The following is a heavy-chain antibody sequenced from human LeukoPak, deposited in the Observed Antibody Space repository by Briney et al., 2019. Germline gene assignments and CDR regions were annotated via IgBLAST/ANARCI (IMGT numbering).Heavy chain of an antibody. J-gene: IGHJ4*02. CDR3: ARLRREEMAYYFDY. D-gene: IGHD5-24*01. V-gene: IGHV1-69*13. Sequence: GASVKVSCKASGGTFSSYAISWVRQAPGQGLEWMGGIIPIFGTANYAQKFQGRVTITADESTSTAYMELSSLRSEDTAVYYCARLRREEMAYYFDYWGQGTPVTVSS. CDR2: IIPIFGTA. CDR1: GGTFSSYA.